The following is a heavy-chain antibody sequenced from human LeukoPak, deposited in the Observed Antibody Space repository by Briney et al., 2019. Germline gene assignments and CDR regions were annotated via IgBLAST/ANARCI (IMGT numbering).Heavy chain of an antibody. D-gene: IGHD4-23*01. CDR3: ARDPPDYGGNSDY. V-gene: IGHV3-21*01. J-gene: IGHJ4*02. CDR1: GFTFSSYT. Sequence: GESLRLSCAASGFTFSSYTMNWVRQAPGKGLEWVSSISSTGTYIYYADSVKGRFTISRDNAKNSLFLQMNSLGAGDTAMYYCARDPPDYGGNSDYWGQGTLVSVSS. CDR2: ISSTGTYI.